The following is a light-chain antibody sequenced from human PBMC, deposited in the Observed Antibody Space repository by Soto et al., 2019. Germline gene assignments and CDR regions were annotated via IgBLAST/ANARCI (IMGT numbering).Light chain of an antibody. J-gene: IGKJ4*01. V-gene: IGKV3-20*01. CDR2: GAS. Sequence: ETVFTQSPCAVSFSPGARATLFCRASQSVRSSDLAWYQQQPGQPPSLLIYGASSRATGTPDRFSGSGSGTDFTLTISRLEPEDFAVYYCQQYGNSPLTFGGGTKVDIK. CDR3: QQYGNSPLT. CDR1: QSVRSSD.